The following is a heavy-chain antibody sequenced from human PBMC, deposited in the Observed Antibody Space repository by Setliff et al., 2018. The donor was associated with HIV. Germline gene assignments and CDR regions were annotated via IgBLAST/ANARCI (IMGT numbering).Heavy chain of an antibody. CDR2: IYASGST. CDR3: VREGGRITMVRGVPSGGLDV. CDR1: GGSISSGTYY. J-gene: IGHJ6*02. D-gene: IGHD3-10*01. V-gene: IGHV4-61*02. Sequence: SETLSLTCTVSGGSISSGTYYWSWIRQPAEKGLEWIGRIYASGSTNYNPSLRSRVAISVDTPKNHFSLNLSSVTAADTAVYYCVREGGRITMVRGVPSGGLDVWGQGTTVTVSS.